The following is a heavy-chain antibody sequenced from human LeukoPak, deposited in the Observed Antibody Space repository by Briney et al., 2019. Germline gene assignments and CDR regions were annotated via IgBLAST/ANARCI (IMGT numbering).Heavy chain of an antibody. J-gene: IGHJ4*02. CDR2: IYYSGST. CDR3: ARERRDGYNFDY. V-gene: IGHV4-59*01. D-gene: IGHD5-24*01. Sequence: PSETLSLTCTVSGGPISSYYWSWIRQPPGKGLEWIGYIYYSGSTNYNPSLKSRVTISVDTSKNQFSLKLSSVTAADTAVYYCARERRDGYNFDYSGQGTLVTVSS. CDR1: GGPISSYY.